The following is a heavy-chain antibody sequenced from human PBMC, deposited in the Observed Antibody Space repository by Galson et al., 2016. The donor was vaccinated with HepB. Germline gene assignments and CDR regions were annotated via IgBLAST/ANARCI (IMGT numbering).Heavy chain of an antibody. Sequence: SVKVSCKASGYRFRDYDVSWVRQAAGQGLEWMGWMNPNSGHTGYAQKFQGRVSMTSNTSINTAYMELSSLTSDDTAVYYCARVGVVIQSWFDPWGQGTQVTVSS. CDR2: MNPNSGHT. D-gene: IGHD3-3*01. V-gene: IGHV1-8*01. CDR1: GYRFRDYD. CDR3: ARVGVVIQSWFDP. J-gene: IGHJ5*02.